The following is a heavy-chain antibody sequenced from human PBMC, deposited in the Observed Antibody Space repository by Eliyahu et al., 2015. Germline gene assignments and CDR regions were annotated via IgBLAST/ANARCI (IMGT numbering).Heavy chain of an antibody. D-gene: IGHD3-16*01. J-gene: IGHJ4*02. CDR3: AXGDRGKIGRGGDF. Sequence: EVQLVQSGAEVKQPGESLKIFCKASGYSFDDYWIGWVRQVPGKGLEWVGXIDPGDSETRYGPSFQGQVTISADRSITTAYLQWHSXQASDSAMYYCAXGDRGKIGRGGDFWGQGTLVTVSS. V-gene: IGHV5-51*03. CDR1: GYSFDDYW. CDR2: IDPGDSET.